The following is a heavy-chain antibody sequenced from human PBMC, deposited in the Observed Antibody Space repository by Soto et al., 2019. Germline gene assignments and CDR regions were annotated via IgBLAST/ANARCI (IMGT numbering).Heavy chain of an antibody. J-gene: IGHJ4*02. Sequence: QVQLVQSGAEVKKPGASVKVSCKASVYTFTSYDINWVRQATGQGLEWMGWLNLNSGNTGYAQKFQGRVTMTRNTSTSTAYMELSSLRSEDTAVYYCASAVHYYYDSSGYYYGVFYFDYWGQGTLVTVSS. D-gene: IGHD3-22*01. CDR3: ASAVHYYYDSSGYYYGVFYFDY. CDR2: LNLNSGNT. CDR1: VYTFTSYD. V-gene: IGHV1-8*01.